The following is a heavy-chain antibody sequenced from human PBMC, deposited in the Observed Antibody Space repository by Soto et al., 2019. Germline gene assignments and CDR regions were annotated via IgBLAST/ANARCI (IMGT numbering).Heavy chain of an antibody. CDR1: GFTFSSYY. J-gene: IGHJ6*02. CDR2: TNGDASST. CDR3: ARGGAGSYYYYGMDV. V-gene: IGHV3-74*03. Sequence: GGSLRLSCAASGFTFSSYYMHWVRQAPGKGLVWVSRTNGDASSTTYADSVKGRFTISRDNAKNTLYLQMISLRVEDTAVYYCARGGAGSYYYYGMDVWGQGTTVTVSS. D-gene: IGHD2-21*01.